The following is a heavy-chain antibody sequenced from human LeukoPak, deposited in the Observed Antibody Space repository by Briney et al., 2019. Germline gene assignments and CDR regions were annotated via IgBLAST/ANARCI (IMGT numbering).Heavy chain of an antibody. J-gene: IGHJ5*02. CDR2: ISSSSYI. Sequence: PGGSLRLSCAASGFTFSSYSMNWVRQAPGKGLEWVSSISSSSYIYYADSVKGRFTISRDNAKNSLYLQMNSLRAEDTAVYYCARGRVAFNWFDPWGQGTLVTVSS. CDR1: GFTFSSYS. CDR3: ARGRVAFNWFDP. D-gene: IGHD2-15*01. V-gene: IGHV3-21*01.